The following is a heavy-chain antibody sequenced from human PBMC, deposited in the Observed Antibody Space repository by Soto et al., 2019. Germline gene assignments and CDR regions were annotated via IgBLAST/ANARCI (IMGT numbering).Heavy chain of an antibody. CDR2: IYYSGST. J-gene: IGHJ4*02. CDR1: GGSISNYY. V-gene: IGHV4-59*08. Sequence: SETLSLTCTVSGGSISNYYWSWIRQPPGKGLEWIGYIYYSGSTNYNPSLKSRVTISVDTSKNQFSLKLSSVTAADTAVYYCARQLVVPAAMIYYFDYWGQGTLVTVSS. D-gene: IGHD2-2*01. CDR3: ARQLVVPAAMIYYFDY.